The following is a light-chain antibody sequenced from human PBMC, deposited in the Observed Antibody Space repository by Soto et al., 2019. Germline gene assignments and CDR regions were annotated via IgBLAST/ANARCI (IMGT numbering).Light chain of an antibody. Sequence: QSVLTQPASVSGSPGQSIAISCTGTTSDVGDYNLVSWYQQHPGKAPKLMIYDVSNRPSGISGRFSASKSGNTASLTISGLQAADEAEYYCSSYTSGNNLYVFGTGTKVTVL. CDR1: TSDVGDYNL. CDR2: DVS. V-gene: IGLV2-14*01. CDR3: SSYTSGNNLYV. J-gene: IGLJ1*01.